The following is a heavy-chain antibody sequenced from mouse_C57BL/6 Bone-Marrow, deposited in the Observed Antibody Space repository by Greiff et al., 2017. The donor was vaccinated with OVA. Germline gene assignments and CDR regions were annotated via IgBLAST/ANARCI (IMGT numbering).Heavy chain of an antibody. CDR1: GYTFTTSP. J-gene: IGHJ3*01. CDR3: ARPGDYDGEWYTY. Sequence: VQLQQSGAELVKPGASVKMSCTASGYTFTTSPIAWMKQNPGKSLEWIGNFHPYNDDTNYNEKFKGKATLTVDKSYSTVYLELSRLTSDDSAVYYRARPGDYDGEWYTYWGQGKLVTVSA. D-gene: IGHD2-4*01. CDR2: FHPYNDDT. V-gene: IGHV1-47*01.